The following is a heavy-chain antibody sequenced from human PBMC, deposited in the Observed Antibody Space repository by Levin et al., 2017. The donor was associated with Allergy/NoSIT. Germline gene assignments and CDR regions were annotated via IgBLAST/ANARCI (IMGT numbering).Heavy chain of an antibody. V-gene: IGHV3-7*03. CDR3: ARIAVGRRDFDY. D-gene: IGHD6-19*01. CDR2: IKEDGSEK. CDR1: GFTFSSYW. J-gene: IGHJ4*02. Sequence: GESLKISCAASGFTFSSYWMSWVRQAPGKGLEWVANIKEDGSEKYYEDSVKGRFTIPRDNAKNSLYLQMNSLRAEDTAVYYCARIAVGRRDFDYWGQGTLVTVSS.